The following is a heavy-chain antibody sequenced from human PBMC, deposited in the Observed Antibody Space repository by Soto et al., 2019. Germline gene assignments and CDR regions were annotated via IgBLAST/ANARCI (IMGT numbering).Heavy chain of an antibody. CDR1: GGTFSSYA. J-gene: IGHJ4*02. V-gene: IGHV1-69*01. CDR2: IIPIFGTA. Sequence: QVQLVQSGAEVKKPGSSVKVSCKASGGTFSSYAISWVRQAPGQGLEWMGGIIPIFGTANYAQKFQGRVTITADESTSTAYRELSSMRAEETDVYYCARDSGYDPSGGWFFDYWGQGTLVTVSS. D-gene: IGHD5-12*01. CDR3: ARDSGYDPSGGWFFDY.